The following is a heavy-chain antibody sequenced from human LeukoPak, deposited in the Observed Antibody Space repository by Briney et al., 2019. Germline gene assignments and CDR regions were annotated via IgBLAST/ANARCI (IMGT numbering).Heavy chain of an antibody. J-gene: IGHJ4*02. V-gene: IGHV3-15*01. Sequence: PGGSLRLSCAASGFTFSNAWMSWVRQAPGKGLEWVGRIKSKTDGGTTDYAAPVKGRFTISRDDSKNTLYLQMNSLKTEDIAVYYCTTEPPGWLLAYYDYWGQGTLVTVSS. D-gene: IGHD3-22*01. CDR1: GFTFSNAW. CDR2: IKSKTDGGTT. CDR3: TTEPPGWLLAYYDY.